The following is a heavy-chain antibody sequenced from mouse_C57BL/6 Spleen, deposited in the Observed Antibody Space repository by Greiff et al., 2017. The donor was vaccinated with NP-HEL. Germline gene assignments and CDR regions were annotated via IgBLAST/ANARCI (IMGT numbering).Heavy chain of an antibody. CDR1: GFTFSSYA. CDR3: AREGAQAPFAY. V-gene: IGHV5-4*01. Sequence: EVQRVESGGGLVKPGGSLKLSCAASGFTFSSYAMSWVRQTPEKRLEWVATISDGGSYTYYPDNVKGRFTISRDNAKNNLYLQMSHLKSEDTAMYYCAREGAQAPFAYWGQGTLVTVSA. CDR2: ISDGGSYT. D-gene: IGHD3-2*02. J-gene: IGHJ3*01.